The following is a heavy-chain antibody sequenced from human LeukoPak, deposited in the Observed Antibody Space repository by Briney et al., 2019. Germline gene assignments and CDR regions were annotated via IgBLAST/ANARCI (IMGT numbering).Heavy chain of an antibody. D-gene: IGHD6-13*01. CDR1: GGTFSSYA. CDR2: IIPIFGTA. V-gene: IGHV1-69*01. J-gene: IGHJ5*02. Sequence: GASVKVSCKASGGTFSSYAISWVRQAPGQGLEWMGGIIPIFGTANYAQKFQGRVTITADESTSTAYMGLSSLRSEDTAVYYCARDQAAAGTSWFDPWGQGTLVTVSS. CDR3: ARDQAAAGTSWFDP.